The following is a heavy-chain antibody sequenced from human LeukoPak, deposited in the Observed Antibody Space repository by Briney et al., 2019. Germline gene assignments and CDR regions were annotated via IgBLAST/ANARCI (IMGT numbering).Heavy chain of an antibody. V-gene: IGHV3-33*01. Sequence: GGSLRLSCAASGFTFSSYGMHWVRQAPGKRLEWVAVIWYDGSNKYYADSVKGRFTISRDNSKNTLYLQMNSLKTEDTAVYYCTTRGLTIDYWGQGTLITVSS. J-gene: IGHJ4*02. D-gene: IGHD1-14*01. CDR2: IWYDGSNK. CDR1: GFTFSSYG. CDR3: TTRGLTIDY.